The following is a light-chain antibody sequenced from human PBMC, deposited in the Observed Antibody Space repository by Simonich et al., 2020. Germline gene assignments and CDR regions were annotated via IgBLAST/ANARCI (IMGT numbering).Light chain of an antibody. J-gene: IGKJ4*01. CDR2: AAS. CDR1: QSISSY. Sequence: DIQMTQSPSSLSASVGDRVTITCQASQSISSYLNWYQQKPGIAPKLLIYAASSLQSGVPSRFSGSGSGTDFTLTISSLQPEDFATYYCQQYYSYPPLTFGGGTKVEIK. V-gene: IGKV1-39*01. CDR3: QQYYSYPPLT.